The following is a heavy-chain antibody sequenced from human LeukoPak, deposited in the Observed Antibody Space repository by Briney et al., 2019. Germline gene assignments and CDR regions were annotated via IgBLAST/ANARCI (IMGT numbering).Heavy chain of an antibody. J-gene: IGHJ4*02. CDR3: ARDHDGFDY. CDR1: GYTFTSNY. CDR2: IYPREGST. Sequence: ASVKVSCKASGYTFTSNYIHWVRQAPGQGLEWMGMIYPREGSTSYAQKFQGRGTVTRDTSTSTVHMELSGLTSEDTAVYSCARDHDGFDYWGQGTLVTVSS. V-gene: IGHV1-46*01. D-gene: IGHD1-1*01.